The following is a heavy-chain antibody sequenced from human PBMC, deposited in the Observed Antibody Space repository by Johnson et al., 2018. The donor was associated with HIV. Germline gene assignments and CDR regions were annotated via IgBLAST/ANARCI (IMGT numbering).Heavy chain of an antibody. CDR3: ARTSCSGAICVGYDPFDV. CDR1: GFTFSNYW. CDR2: INGDGSRS. V-gene: IGHV3-74*02. J-gene: IGHJ3*01. D-gene: IGHD6-19*01. Sequence: MQLVESGGGLVQPGGSLRLSCGASGFTFSNYWMQWVRQAPGKGLVWVSRINGDGSRSTYADSVKGRFTIARDNAKNTLYLEMKSLRSEDTAVYYCARTSCSGAICVGYDPFDVWGQGTMVTVSS.